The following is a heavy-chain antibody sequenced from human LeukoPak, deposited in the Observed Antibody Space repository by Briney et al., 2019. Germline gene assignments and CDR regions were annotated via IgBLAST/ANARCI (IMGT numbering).Heavy chain of an antibody. V-gene: IGHV3-48*03. J-gene: IGHJ4*02. CDR2: ISSSGSTI. CDR3: ARDSLVSGPDY. Sequence: PGGSLRLSCAASGFTFSSYEMNWVRQAPGKGLEWVSYISSSGSTIYHADSVKGRFTVSRDNSENTLYLHMNSLRAEDTAVYYCARDSLVSGPDYWGQGTLVTVSS. D-gene: IGHD2-8*02. CDR1: GFTFSSYE.